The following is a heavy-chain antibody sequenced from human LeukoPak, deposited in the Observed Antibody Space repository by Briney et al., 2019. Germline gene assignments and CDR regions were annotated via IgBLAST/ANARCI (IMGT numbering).Heavy chain of an antibody. CDR1: GFTFSTYW. V-gene: IGHV3-7*01. CDR3: ARDSFETDIDY. Sequence: GGSLRLSCAVSGFTFSTYWMSWVRQAPGRGLEWVANIKEDGSETYYVDSLKGRFTISRDNVKNSLYLQINSLRADDSAVYYCARDSFETDIDYWGQGTLVTVSS. J-gene: IGHJ4*02. CDR2: IKEDGSET. D-gene: IGHD1-14*01.